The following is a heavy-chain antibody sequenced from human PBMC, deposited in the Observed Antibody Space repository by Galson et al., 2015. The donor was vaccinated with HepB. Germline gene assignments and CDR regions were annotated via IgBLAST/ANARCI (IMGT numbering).Heavy chain of an antibody. V-gene: IGHV1-18*01. CDR3: ARRSPGYCSGGSCSRTGFDY. CDR2: ISAFNGNT. J-gene: IGHJ4*02. CDR1: GSTFTSYG. D-gene: IGHD2-15*01. Sequence: SVTVSCKASGSTFTSYGISWVRQAPGQGLEWMGWISAFNGNTNYAQKLQGRVTMTTDTSTSTAYMELRSLRSDDTAVYYCARRSPGYCSGGSCSRTGFDYWGQGTLVTVSS.